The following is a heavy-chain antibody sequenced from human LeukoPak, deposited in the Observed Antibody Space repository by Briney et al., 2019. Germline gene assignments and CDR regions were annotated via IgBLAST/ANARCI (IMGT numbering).Heavy chain of an antibody. J-gene: IGHJ6*03. CDR2: IYYSGIT. CDR3: ARFVVVPAAILSAYYYYMDV. V-gene: IGHV4-59*01. CDR1: GGSISSDY. D-gene: IGHD2-2*02. Sequence: SETLSLTCTVSGGSISSDYWSWIRQPPGKGLEWIGYIYYSGITNYNPSLKSRVTISVDTSKNQFSLKLSSVTAADTAVYYCARFVVVPAAILSAYYYYMDVRGKGTTVTVSS.